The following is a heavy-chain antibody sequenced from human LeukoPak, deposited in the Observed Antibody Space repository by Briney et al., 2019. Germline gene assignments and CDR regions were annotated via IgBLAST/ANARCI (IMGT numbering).Heavy chain of an antibody. J-gene: IGHJ4*02. Sequence: GGSLRLSCAASGFTVSSNYMSWVRQAPGKGLEWVSAISGSGGSTYYADSVKGRFTISRDNSKNTLYLQMNSLRAEDTAVYYCAKVHDAAAAGLNCIDYWGQGTLVTVSS. CDR3: AKVHDAAAAGLNCIDY. CDR1: GFTVSSNY. CDR2: ISGSGGST. V-gene: IGHV3-23*01. D-gene: IGHD6-13*01.